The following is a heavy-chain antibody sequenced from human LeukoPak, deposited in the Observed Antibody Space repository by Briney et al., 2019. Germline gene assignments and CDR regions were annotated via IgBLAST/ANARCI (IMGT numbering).Heavy chain of an antibody. V-gene: IGHV3-48*01. J-gene: IGHJ4*02. CDR1: GFTFSSYS. D-gene: IGHD3-22*01. CDR3: AADYYDSSGYKPFDY. CDR2: ISSSSSTI. Sequence: GGSLRLSCAASGFTFSSYSMNWVRQAPGKGLEWASYISSSSSTIYYADSVKGRFTISRDNAKNSLYLQMNSLRAEDTAVYYCAADYYDSSGYKPFDYWGQGTLVTVSS.